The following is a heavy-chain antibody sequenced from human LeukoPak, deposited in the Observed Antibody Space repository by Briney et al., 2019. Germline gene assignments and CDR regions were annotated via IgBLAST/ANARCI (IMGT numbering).Heavy chain of an antibody. CDR1: GFTFSSYE. V-gene: IGHV3-48*03. CDR2: ISSSGTII. J-gene: IGHJ6*02. D-gene: IGHD4-17*01. CDR3: ARDPTPFTVNYYYGMDV. Sequence: HPGGSLRLSCAASGFTFSSYEMNWVRQAPGKGLEWVSYISSSGTIIHYADSVKDRFTISRDNAKNSLYLQMNSLRAEDTAVYYCARDPTPFTVNYYYGMDVWGQGTTVTVSS.